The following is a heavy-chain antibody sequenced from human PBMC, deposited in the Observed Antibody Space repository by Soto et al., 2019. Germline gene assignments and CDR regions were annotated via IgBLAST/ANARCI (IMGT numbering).Heavy chain of an antibody. D-gene: IGHD6-19*01. J-gene: IGHJ6*02. Sequence: QVQLVQPGAEVKTPGSSVKVSCKASGGTLSDYAISWVRQAPGQGLEWMGGIMPTVDSANYAQNFQGRLTISADASISTAMLGRGSVRADDTAVYFCAVAAVREIMAQESSGMDFWCQGTTVIVS. CDR2: IMPTVDSA. V-gene: IGHV1-69*01. CDR3: AVAAVREIMAQESSGMDF. CDR1: GGTLSDYA.